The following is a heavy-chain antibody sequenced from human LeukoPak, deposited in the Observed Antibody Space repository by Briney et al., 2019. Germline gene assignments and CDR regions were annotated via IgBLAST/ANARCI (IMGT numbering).Heavy chain of an antibody. V-gene: IGHV4-61*01. J-gene: IGHJ3*02. CDR2: IYYSGST. CDR3: ARGRIAARHRDAFDI. Sequence: SETLSLTCTVSGGSISSSSYYWSWIRQPPGKGLEWIGYIYYSGSTNYNPSLKSRVTISVDTSKNQFSLKLSSVTAADTAVYYCARGRIAARHRDAFDIWGQGTMVTVSS. D-gene: IGHD6-6*01. CDR1: GGSISSSSYY.